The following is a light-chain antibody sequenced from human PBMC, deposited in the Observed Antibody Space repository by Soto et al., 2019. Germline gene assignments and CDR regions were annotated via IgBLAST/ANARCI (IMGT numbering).Light chain of an antibody. CDR2: GSF. V-gene: IGKV3-15*01. J-gene: IGKJ1*01. Sequence: EVVMTQSPDSLSVSPWERATLSCSASQSVSSNLAWDQQKLGQAPRLLIYGSFIRATGISARFSGSWSGTEFTLTISSLLSEDFAIYYCQQYKNCPRTFGQGTRVEIK. CDR3: QQYKNCPRT. CDR1: QSVSSN.